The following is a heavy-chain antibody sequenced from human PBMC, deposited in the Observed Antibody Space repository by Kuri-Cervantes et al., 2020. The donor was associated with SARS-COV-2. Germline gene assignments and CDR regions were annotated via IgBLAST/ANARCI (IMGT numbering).Heavy chain of an antibody. CDR2: FYYSGST. CDR3: ARHGDSGWYNYYYYMDV. V-gene: IGHV4-39*01. D-gene: IGHD6-19*01. Sequence: GSLRLSCTVSGDSITTSPYYWAWVRQPPGKVLEWIGSFYYSGSTYYNPSLKSRVTISVDTSKNQFSLKLSSVTAADTAVYYCARHGDSGWYNYYYYMDVWGKGTTVTVSS. CDR1: GDSITTSPYY. J-gene: IGHJ6*03.